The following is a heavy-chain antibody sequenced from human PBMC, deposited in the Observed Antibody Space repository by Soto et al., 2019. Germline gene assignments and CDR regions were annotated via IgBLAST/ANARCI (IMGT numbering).Heavy chain of an antibody. CDR2: ISGSGGST. Sequence: EVQLLESGGGLVQPGGSLRLSCEASGFTFSSYAMRWVRQSPGKGLEWVSAISGSGGSTYYADSVQGRCTISRDNSKNTLYLQLNSLRAEDTAVYYCAKVGYGAAIRYYYYGMDVWGQGTTVTVSS. D-gene: IGHD1-26*01. V-gene: IGHV3-23*01. J-gene: IGHJ6*02. CDR1: GFTFSSYA. CDR3: AKVGYGAAIRYYYYGMDV.